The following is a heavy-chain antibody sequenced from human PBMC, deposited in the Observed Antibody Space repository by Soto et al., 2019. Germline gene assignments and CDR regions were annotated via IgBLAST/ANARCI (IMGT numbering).Heavy chain of an antibody. CDR2: IIPILGIA. J-gene: IGHJ3*02. CDR3: ARDPPQIVVVPAAGRGHDAFDI. D-gene: IGHD2-2*01. Sequence: GASVKVSCKASGGTFSSYTISWVRQAPGQGLEWMGRIIPILGIANYAQKFQGRVTITADKSTSTAYMELSSLRSEDTAVYYCARDPPQIVVVPAAGRGHDAFDIWGQGTMVTVSS. V-gene: IGHV1-69*04. CDR1: GGTFSSYT.